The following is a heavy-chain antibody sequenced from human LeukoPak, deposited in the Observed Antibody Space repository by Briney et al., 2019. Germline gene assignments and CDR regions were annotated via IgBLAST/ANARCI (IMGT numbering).Heavy chain of an antibody. CDR2: ISSSGSTI. J-gene: IGHJ4*02. Sequence: GGSLRLSCAASGFTFSDYYMSWIRQAPGKGLEWVSYISSSGSTIYCADSVKGRFTISRDNAENSLYLQMNSLRAEDTAVYYCARGEWLGPPLDYWGQGTLVTVSS. CDR3: ARGEWLGPPLDY. CDR1: GFTFSDYY. D-gene: IGHD5-12*01. V-gene: IGHV3-11*01.